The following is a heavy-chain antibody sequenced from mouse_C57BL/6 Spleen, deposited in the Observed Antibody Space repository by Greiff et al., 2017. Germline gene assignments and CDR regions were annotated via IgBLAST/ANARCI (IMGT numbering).Heavy chain of an antibody. CDR3: ARFYGSDYAMDY. J-gene: IGHJ4*01. Sequence: VQLKESGPVLVKPGASVKMSCKASGYTFTDYYMNWVKQSHGKSLEWIGVINPYNGGTSYNQKFKGKATLTVDKSSSTAYMELNSLTSEDSAVYYCARFYGSDYAMDYWGQGTSVTVSS. D-gene: IGHD1-1*01. V-gene: IGHV1-19*01. CDR1: GYTFTDYY. CDR2: INPYNGGT.